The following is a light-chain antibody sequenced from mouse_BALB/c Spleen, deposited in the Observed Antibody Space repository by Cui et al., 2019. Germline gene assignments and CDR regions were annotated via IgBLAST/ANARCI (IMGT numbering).Light chain of an antibody. CDR2: LTS. J-gene: IGKJ5*01. CDR3: QQWSSNPLT. Sequence: QLVLTQSPALMSASPGEKVTMTCSASSSVSYMYWYQQKPRSSPKPWIYLTSNLASAVPARFSGSGSGTSYSLTISSMEAEDAATYYCQQWSSNPLTFGAGTKLELK. V-gene: IGKV4-68*01. CDR1: SSVSY.